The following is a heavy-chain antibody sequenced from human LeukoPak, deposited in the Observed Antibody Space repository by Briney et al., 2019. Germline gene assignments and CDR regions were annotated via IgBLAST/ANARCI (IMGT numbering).Heavy chain of an antibody. D-gene: IGHD3-22*01. Sequence: ASVKVSCKASGGTFSSYAISWVRQAPGQGLEWMGIINPSGGSTSYAQKFQGGVTMTRVMSTSTVYMELSSLRSEDTAVYYCASHYYDSSGYYVGYFQHWGQGTLVTVSS. CDR3: ASHYYDSSGYYVGYFQH. V-gene: IGHV1-46*01. CDR2: INPSGGST. CDR1: GGTFSSYA. J-gene: IGHJ1*01.